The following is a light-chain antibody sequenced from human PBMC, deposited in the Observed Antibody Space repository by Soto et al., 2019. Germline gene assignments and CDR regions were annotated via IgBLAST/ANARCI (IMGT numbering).Light chain of an antibody. CDR3: QQTQRFPLT. J-gene: IGKJ4*01. V-gene: IGKV1-39*01. Sequence: DIQMTQSPSSLSASVGDRVTITCRASQNLNIFLNWYQQKPGSSPSLLIYSASILQTGVPSRFRGSGSGADFTLTITNLQPEDSATYCCQQTQRFPLTFGGGTKVEIK. CDR2: SAS. CDR1: QNLNIF.